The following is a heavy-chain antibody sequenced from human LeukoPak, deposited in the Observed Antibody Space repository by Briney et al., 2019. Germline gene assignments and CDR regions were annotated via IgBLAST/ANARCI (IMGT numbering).Heavy chain of an antibody. Sequence: ASVKVSCKASGYTFTSYGISWVRQAPGQGLEWMGWISAYNGNTNYAQKLQGRVTMTTDTSTSTAYMELRSLRSDDTAVYYCARDFGRGYCSSTSCYGWFDPWGQGTLVTVSS. D-gene: IGHD2-2*01. CDR1: GYTFTSYG. V-gene: IGHV1-18*01. CDR2: ISAYNGNT. J-gene: IGHJ5*02. CDR3: ARDFGRGYCSSTSCYGWFDP.